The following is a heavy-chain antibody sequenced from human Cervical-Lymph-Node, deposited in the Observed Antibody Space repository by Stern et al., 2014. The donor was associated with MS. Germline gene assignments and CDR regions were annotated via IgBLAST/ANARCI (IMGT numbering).Heavy chain of an antibody. D-gene: IGHD2/OR15-2a*01. V-gene: IGHV3-33*01. J-gene: IGHJ3*02. CDR2: VWNDGSKE. CDR3: ATSTASDAFDI. CDR1: GLTFSTSV. Sequence: ESGGGVVQPGRSLRLSCVASGLTFSTSVMHWVRQAPGKGLAWVAVVWNDGSKEHFTESVKGRFSTSRDTAKNTLHLQMSSLRAEDTAVYFCATSTASDAFDIWGQGTLVTVSS.